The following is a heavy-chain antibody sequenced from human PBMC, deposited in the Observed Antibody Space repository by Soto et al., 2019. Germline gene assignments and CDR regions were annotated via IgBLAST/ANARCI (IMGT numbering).Heavy chain of an antibody. V-gene: IGHV4-59*08. J-gene: IGHJ5*02. CDR1: GGSISSYY. CDR3: ARHGPQTYYDFWSGYPPNNWFDP. D-gene: IGHD3-3*01. Sequence: SETLSLTCTVSGGSISSYYWSWIRQPPGKGLEWIGYIYYSGSTNYNPSLKSRVTISVDTSKNQFSLKLSSVTAADTAVYYCARHGPQTYYDFWSGYPPNNWFDPWGQGTLVTVSS. CDR2: IYYSGST.